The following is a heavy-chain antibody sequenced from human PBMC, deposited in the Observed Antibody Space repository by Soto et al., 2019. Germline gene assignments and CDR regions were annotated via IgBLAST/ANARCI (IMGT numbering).Heavy chain of an antibody. Sequence: TLSLTCAVSGVSLTSGNWWTWVRQSPQRGLEYIGEIFHDGTANYYPSFERRVAMSVDTSRNQFSLKLTSVTASDTAVYFCARLVYDTRLNYMYFDFWGPGTLVTVSS. D-gene: IGHD3-10*01. CDR3: ARLVYDTRLNYMYFDF. J-gene: IGHJ4*02. CDR1: GVSLTSGNW. CDR2: IFHDGTA. V-gene: IGHV4-4*01.